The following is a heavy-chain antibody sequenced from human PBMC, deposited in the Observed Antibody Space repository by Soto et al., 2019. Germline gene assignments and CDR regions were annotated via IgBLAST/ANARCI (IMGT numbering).Heavy chain of an antibody. CDR2: IKQDGSEK. CDR3: ARDHDSSRYYYYTGSLFDY. Sequence: GGSLRLSCAASGFTFSSYWMSWVRQAPGKGLEWVANIKQDGSEKYYVDSVKGRFTISRDNAKNSLYLQMNSLRAEDTAVYYCARDHDSSRYYYYTGSLFDYWGQGTLVTVSS. J-gene: IGHJ4*02. V-gene: IGHV3-7*05. D-gene: IGHD3-22*01. CDR1: GFTFSSYW.